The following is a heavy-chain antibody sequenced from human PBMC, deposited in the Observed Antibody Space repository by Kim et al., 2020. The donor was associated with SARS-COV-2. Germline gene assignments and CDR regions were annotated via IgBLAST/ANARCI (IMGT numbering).Heavy chain of an antibody. J-gene: IGHJ6*02. V-gene: IGHV4-30-2*04. Sequence: KSRVTISVDTSKNQFSLKLSSVTAADTAVYYCAREDTAMVRGYYYYGMDVWGQGTTATVSS. D-gene: IGHD5-18*01. CDR3: AREDTAMVRGYYYYGMDV.